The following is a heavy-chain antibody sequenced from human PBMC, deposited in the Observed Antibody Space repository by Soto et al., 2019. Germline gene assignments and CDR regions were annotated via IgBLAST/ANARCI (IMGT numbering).Heavy chain of an antibody. CDR2: IRSKANSYAT. D-gene: IGHD2-2*01. CDR3: TRQSCSSTSCVHGMDV. V-gene: IGHV3-73*01. J-gene: IGHJ6*02. Sequence: PGGSLRLSCAASGFTFSGSAMHWVRQASGKGLEWVGRIRSKANSYATAYAASVKGRFTISRDDSKNTAYLQMNSLKTEDTAVYYCTRQSCSSTSCVHGMDVWRQGTTVTVSS. CDR1: GFTFSGSA.